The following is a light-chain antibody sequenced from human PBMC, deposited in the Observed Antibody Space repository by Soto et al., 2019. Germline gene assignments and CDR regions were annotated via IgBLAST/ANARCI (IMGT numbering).Light chain of an antibody. V-gene: IGLV2-23*01. CDR1: SSDVGSYNL. Sequence: QSALTQPASVSGSPGQSITISCTGTSSDVGSYNLVSWYQQHPGKAPKLMIYEGSKRPSGVSNHFSGSKSGNTASLTISGLQAEDEADYYCCSYAGSSTYVLFGGGTKVTVL. J-gene: IGLJ2*01. CDR3: CSYAGSSTYVL. CDR2: EGS.